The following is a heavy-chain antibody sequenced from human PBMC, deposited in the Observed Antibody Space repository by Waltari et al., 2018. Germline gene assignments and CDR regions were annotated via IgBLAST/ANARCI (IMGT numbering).Heavy chain of an antibody. CDR3: ARDRHFSDGGAYYESGL. D-gene: IGHD2-21*01. CDR1: GGTFVRFA. Sequence: QVQLVQSGSEVKKPGSSVKVSCKASGGTFVRFADLWGRQAPGQGLEWVGGIKPVLGTTSYAQKFQDRVTLIADDSSSTVYMELSSLKSDDTAVYYCARDRHFSDGGAYYESGLWGRGTLVTVSS. J-gene: IGHJ2*01. CDR2: IKPVLGTT. V-gene: IGHV1-69*13.